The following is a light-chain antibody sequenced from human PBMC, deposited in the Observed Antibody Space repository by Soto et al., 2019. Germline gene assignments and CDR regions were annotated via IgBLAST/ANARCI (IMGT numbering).Light chain of an antibody. J-gene: IGKJ1*01. CDR3: QQYNNWPPSWT. V-gene: IGKV3-15*01. CDR1: QSVSNN. Sequence: EIVMTQSPATLSVSPGERATLSCRAIQSVSNNLAWYQQKPGQSPRLLVYDASTRATGIPARFTGSGSGTEFTLTISSLQSEDFAVYFCQQYNNWPPSWTFGQGTKVDIK. CDR2: DAS.